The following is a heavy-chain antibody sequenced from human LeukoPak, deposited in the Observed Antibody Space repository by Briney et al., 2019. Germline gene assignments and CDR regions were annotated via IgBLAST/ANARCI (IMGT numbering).Heavy chain of an antibody. D-gene: IGHD5-24*01. J-gene: IGHJ4*02. V-gene: IGHV3-30-3*01. Sequence: PGGSLRLSCAASGFTFSSYAMHWVRQAPGKGLEWVAVISYDGSNKYYADSVKGRFTISRDNSKNTLYLQMNSLRAEDTAVYYWAREAKMATIFDYWAREPWSPSPQ. CDR3: AREAKMATIFDY. CDR2: ISYDGSNK. CDR1: GFTFSSYA.